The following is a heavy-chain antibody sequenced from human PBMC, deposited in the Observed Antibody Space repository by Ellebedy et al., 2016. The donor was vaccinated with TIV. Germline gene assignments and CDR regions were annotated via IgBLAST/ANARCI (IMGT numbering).Heavy chain of an antibody. D-gene: IGHD3-10*01. CDR3: ARDPGVLMVRGPWYFDL. Sequence: ASVKVSCXASGYTFTSYGISWVRQAPGQGLEWMGWISAYNGNTNYAQKLQGRVTMTTDTSTSTAYMELRRLRSDDTAVYYCARDPGVLMVRGPWYFDLWGRGTLVTVSS. J-gene: IGHJ2*01. V-gene: IGHV1-18*01. CDR2: ISAYNGNT. CDR1: GYTFTSYG.